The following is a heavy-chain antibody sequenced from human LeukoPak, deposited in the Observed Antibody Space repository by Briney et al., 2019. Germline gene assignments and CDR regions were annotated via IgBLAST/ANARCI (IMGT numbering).Heavy chain of an antibody. CDR2: IFPSGGST. CDR1: GYTFTSYY. V-gene: IGHV1-46*01. D-gene: IGHD3-16*01. J-gene: IGHJ4*02. Sequence: GASVKVSCKASGYTFTSYYMHWVRQAPGQGLEWMGIIFPSGGSTGYAQKFQGRVTMTRDTSTSTVYMELSSLRSEDTAVYYCAREQEGGTFDYWGQGTLVTVSS. CDR3: AREQEGGTFDY.